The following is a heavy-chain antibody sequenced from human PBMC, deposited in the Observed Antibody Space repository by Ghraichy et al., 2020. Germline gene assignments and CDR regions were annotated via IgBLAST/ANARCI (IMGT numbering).Heavy chain of an antibody. J-gene: IGHJ5*02. CDR2: MNPNSGNT. Sequence: ASVKVSCKASGYTFTSYDINWVRQATGQGLEWMGWMNPNSGNTGYAQKFQGRVTMTRNTSISTAYMELSSLRSEDTAVYYCARGRIAVAGELWFDPWVQGTLVTVSS. D-gene: IGHD6-19*01. V-gene: IGHV1-8*01. CDR3: ARGRIAVAGELWFDP. CDR1: GYTFTSYD.